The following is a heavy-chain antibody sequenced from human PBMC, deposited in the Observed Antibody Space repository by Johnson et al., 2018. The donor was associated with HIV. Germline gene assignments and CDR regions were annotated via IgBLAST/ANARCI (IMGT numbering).Heavy chain of an antibody. V-gene: IGHV3-53*01. D-gene: IGHD3-22*01. J-gene: IGHJ3*02. CDR3: ARAPDYYDSSGYGRWDAFDI. CDR1: GFTVSSNY. CDR2: IYSGGST. Sequence: VQLVESGGGLIQPGGSLRLSCAASGFTVSSNYMSWVRQAPGKGLEWVSVIYSGGSTYYADSVKGRFTISRANSKNPLYLQMNSLRAEDTAVYYCARAPDYYDSSGYGRWDAFDIWGQGTMVTVSS.